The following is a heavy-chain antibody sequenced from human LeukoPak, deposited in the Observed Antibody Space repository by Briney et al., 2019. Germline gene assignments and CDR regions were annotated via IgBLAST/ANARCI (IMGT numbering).Heavy chain of an antibody. CDR3: ARGTKNAFDI. CDR1: GGTISSYY. CDR2: ISYTGST. J-gene: IGHJ3*02. Sequence: SETLSLTCTVSGGTISSYYWSRIRQSPGKGLAWIGYISYTGSTNYNPSLKSRVTISVDTSKNQFSLKLSSVTAADTAVYYCARGTKNAFDIWGQGTMVTVSS. V-gene: IGHV4-59*01.